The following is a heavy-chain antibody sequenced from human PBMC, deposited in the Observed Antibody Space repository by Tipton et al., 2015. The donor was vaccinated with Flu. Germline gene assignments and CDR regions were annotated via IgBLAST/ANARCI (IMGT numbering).Heavy chain of an antibody. Sequence: SLRLSCAASGFTFENHPMHWVRQPPGKGLEWVSGINWNGRNVAYADSVKGRFTISRDNAKNSLYLQMNDLRPEDTAFYYCAKDCSVPFGGIVETHFHYWGPGILVTVSS. V-gene: IGHV3-9*01. J-gene: IGHJ4*01. CDR2: INWNGRNV. CDR1: GFTFENHP. D-gene: IGHD3-16*01. CDR3: AKDCSVPFGGIVETHFHY.